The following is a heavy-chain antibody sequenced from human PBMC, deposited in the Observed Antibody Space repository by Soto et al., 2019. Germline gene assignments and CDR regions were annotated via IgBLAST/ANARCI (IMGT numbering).Heavy chain of an antibody. J-gene: IGHJ6*02. Sequence: GGSLRHSCGVSGFTFSNAYINWLRQAPGEGLEWVGRIKTKADGGTTDYAAPVKGRFIISRDDSKDTLYVQMNSLQTEDTGVYYCSHAPGRRGYYGMDVWGQGTTVTVSS. D-gene: IGHD3-10*01. CDR1: GFTFSNAY. CDR3: SHAPGRRGYYGMDV. CDR2: IKTKADGGTT. V-gene: IGHV3-15*07.